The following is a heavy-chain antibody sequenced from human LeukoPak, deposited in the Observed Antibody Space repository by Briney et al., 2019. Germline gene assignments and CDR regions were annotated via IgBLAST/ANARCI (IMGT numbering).Heavy chain of an antibody. CDR1: GGSFSGYY. J-gene: IGHJ5*02. D-gene: IGHD3-3*01. Sequence: SETLSLTCAVYGGSFSGYYWTWIRQPPGKGLEWIGEINHSGSTNYNPSLKSRVSISVDTSKSQFSLKLSSVTAADTAIYFCARRGLRFLESVKYSWFDPWGQGTLVTVSS. V-gene: IGHV4-34*01. CDR2: INHSGST. CDR3: ARRGLRFLESVKYSWFDP.